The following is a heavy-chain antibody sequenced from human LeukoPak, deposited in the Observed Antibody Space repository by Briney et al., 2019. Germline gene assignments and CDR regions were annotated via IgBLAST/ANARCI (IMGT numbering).Heavy chain of an antibody. D-gene: IGHD6-19*01. CDR1: GSSISSGHY. J-gene: IGHJ4*02. CDR2: IYHSGGRFETGST. V-gene: IGHV4-38-2*02. Sequence: SETLSLTCSVSGSSISSGHYWGWIRQPPGKGLEWIASIYHSGGRFETGSTHYSPSLKSRVTISVDTSKNQLSLMMSSVTAADTAVYYCARNSSGSSFDRWGQGTLVSVSS. CDR3: ARNSSGSSFDR.